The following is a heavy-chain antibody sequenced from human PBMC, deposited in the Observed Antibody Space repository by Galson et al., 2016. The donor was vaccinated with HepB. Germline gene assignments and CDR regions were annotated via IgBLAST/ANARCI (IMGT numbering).Heavy chain of an antibody. CDR1: GGTFSSYS. J-gene: IGHJ4*02. D-gene: IGHD5-12*01. V-gene: IGHV1-69*10. CDR3: TKHEGGDNGNDHY. Sequence: SVKVSCKASGGTFSSYSISWVRRAPGQGLEWMGGVIPFLGMANYSQKFQGRVTSTADESTSTTHMELSSLTSDDTAVYYCTKHEGGDNGNDHYWGQGTLVTVSS. CDR2: VIPFLGMA.